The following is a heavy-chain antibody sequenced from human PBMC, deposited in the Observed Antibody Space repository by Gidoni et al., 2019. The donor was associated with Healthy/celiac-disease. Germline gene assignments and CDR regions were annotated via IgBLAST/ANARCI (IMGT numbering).Heavy chain of an antibody. D-gene: IGHD3-10*01. Sequence: EVQLVESGGGLVQPGRSLRLSCAASGFTFDDYAMHWVRQAPGKGREWVSGISWNSGSIGYADSVKGRFTISRDNAKNSLDLQMNSLRAEDTALYYCAKGVWFGEYLFDYWGQGTLVTVSS. V-gene: IGHV3-9*01. J-gene: IGHJ4*02. CDR3: AKGVWFGEYLFDY. CDR1: GFTFDDYA. CDR2: ISWNSGSI.